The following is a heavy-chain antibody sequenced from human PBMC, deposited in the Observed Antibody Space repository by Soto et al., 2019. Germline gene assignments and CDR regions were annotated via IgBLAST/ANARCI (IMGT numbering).Heavy chain of an antibody. CDR3: AMEYCSSTSCYRDY. V-gene: IGHV1-69*02. D-gene: IGHD2-2*02. CDR1: GGTFSSYT. J-gene: IGHJ4*02. Sequence: QVPLVQSGAEVKKPGSSVKVSCKASGGTFSSYTISWVRQAPGQGLEWMGRIIPILGIANYAQKFQGRVTITADKSASTAYMELSSLSSEDTAVYYCAMEYCSSTSCYRDYWGQGTLVTVSP. CDR2: IIPILGIA.